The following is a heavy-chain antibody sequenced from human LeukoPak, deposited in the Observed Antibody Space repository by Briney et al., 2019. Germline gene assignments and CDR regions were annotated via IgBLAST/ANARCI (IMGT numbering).Heavy chain of an antibody. D-gene: IGHD3-3*01. Sequence: SQTLSLTCTVSGGSISSGDYYWSWIRQPPGKGLEWIGYIYYSGSTNYNPSLKSRVTISVDTSKNQYSLKLSSVTAADTAVYYCARGPWSYEVPAFDIWGQGTMVTVSS. CDR2: IYYSGST. CDR3: ARGPWSYEVPAFDI. J-gene: IGHJ3*02. CDR1: GGSISSGDYY. V-gene: IGHV4-30-4*01.